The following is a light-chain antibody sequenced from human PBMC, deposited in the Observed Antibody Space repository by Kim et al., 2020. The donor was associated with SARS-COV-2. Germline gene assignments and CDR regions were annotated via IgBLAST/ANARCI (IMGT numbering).Light chain of an antibody. CDR3: CSYEGNVL. CDR1: SSDVV. V-gene: IGLV2-23*02. J-gene: IGLJ2*01. CDR2: EVN. Sequence: QSVLTQPASVSGSPGQSITISCTGTSSDVVSWYQQHPGKAPQLMIYEVNMRPSGVSNRFSGSKSGNTASLTIAGLQAEDEADYFCCSYEGNVLFGGGTQLTVL.